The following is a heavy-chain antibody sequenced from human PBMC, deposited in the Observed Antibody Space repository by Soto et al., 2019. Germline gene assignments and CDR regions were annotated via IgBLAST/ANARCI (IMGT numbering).Heavy chain of an antibody. CDR3: ARDYYYSSGYYSFDY. Sequence: PSETLSLTCNVSGGSISSYYWSWIRQPPGKGLEWIGYIYYSGSTNYNPSLKSRVTISVDTSKNQFSLKLSSVTAADTAVYYCARDYYYSSGYYSFDYWGQGTLVTVCS. V-gene: IGHV4-59*01. D-gene: IGHD3-22*01. CDR2: IYYSGST. CDR1: GGSISSYY. J-gene: IGHJ4*02.